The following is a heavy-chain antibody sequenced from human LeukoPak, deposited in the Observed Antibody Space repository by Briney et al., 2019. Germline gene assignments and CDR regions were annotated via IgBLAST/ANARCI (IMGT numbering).Heavy chain of an antibody. V-gene: IGHV1-69*13. CDR3: ARDFGIAAAGTGGWYFDY. J-gene: IGHJ4*02. CDR1: GCTFSSYA. CDR2: IIPIFGTA. Sequence: SVKVSCKASGCTFSSYAISWVRQAPGQGLEWLGGIIPIFGTAIYAQNFQGRVTITADASTRTAYMELSSLRSEDTAVYYCARDFGIAAAGTGGWYFDYWGQGTLVTVSS. D-gene: IGHD6-13*01.